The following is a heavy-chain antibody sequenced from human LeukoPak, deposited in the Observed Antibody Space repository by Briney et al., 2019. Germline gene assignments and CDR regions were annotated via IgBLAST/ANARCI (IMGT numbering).Heavy chain of an antibody. V-gene: IGHV3-7*01. Sequence: GGSLRLSCAASGLTFSSYWMSWVRQAPGKGLEWVANIKQDGSEKYYVDSVKGRFTISRDNAKNSLYLQMNSLRAEDTAVYYCAREVGDFWSGNAFDIWGQGTMVTVS. CDR3: AREVGDFWSGNAFDI. J-gene: IGHJ3*02. D-gene: IGHD3-3*01. CDR1: GLTFSSYW. CDR2: IKQDGSEK.